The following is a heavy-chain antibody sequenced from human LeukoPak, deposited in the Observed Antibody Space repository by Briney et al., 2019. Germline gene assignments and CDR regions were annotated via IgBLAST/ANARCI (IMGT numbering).Heavy chain of an antibody. CDR1: GGSISSYY. J-gene: IGHJ3*02. CDR3: ARVGPTHAFDI. V-gene: IGHV4-4*07. CDR2: INTSGST. Sequence: PSETLSLTCTVPGGSISSYYWSWIRQPAGKGLEGIGRINTSGSTNYNPSPKSRVTMSVDTSKNQFSLKLSSVTAADTAVYYCARVGPTHAFDIWGQGTMVTVSS.